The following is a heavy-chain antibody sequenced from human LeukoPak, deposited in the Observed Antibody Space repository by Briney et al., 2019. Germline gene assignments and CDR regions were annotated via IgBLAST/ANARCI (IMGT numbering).Heavy chain of an antibody. CDR2: LSSRGSSI. Sequence: AGGSLRLSCAASGFTFSSYEMHWVRQAPGKGLEWVLYLSSRGSSIYYADSVKGRFTIPRDNAKNSLYLPMNSQRAEDTAVYYCARMMAGRGFDYWGQGTLVTVSS. CDR1: GFTFSSYE. D-gene: IGHD5-24*01. J-gene: IGHJ4*02. V-gene: IGHV3-48*03. CDR3: ARMMAGRGFDY.